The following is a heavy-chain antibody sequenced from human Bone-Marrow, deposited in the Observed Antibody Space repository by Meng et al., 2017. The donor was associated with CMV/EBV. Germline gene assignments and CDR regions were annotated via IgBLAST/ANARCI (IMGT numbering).Heavy chain of an antibody. Sequence: SETLSLTCTVSGGSISSYYWSWIRQPPGKGLEWIGEINHSGSTNYNPSLKSRVTISVDTSKNQFSLKLSSVTAADTAVYYCARAGRIGVGMDVWGQGTTDTVPS. CDR1: GGSISSYY. J-gene: IGHJ6*02. V-gene: IGHV4-34*01. D-gene: IGHD2-8*01. CDR2: INHSGST. CDR3: ARAGRIGVGMDV.